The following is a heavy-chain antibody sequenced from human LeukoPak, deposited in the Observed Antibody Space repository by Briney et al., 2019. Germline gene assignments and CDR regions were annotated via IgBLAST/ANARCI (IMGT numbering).Heavy chain of an antibody. CDR3: AKVRSLIVVVIYFDY. V-gene: IGHV3-23*01. D-gene: IGHD3-22*01. J-gene: IGHJ4*02. CDR1: GFTFSSYA. Sequence: GGSLRLSCAAPGFTFSSYAMSWVRQAPGKGLEWVSAISGSGGSTYYADSVKGRSTISRDNSKNTLYLQMNSLRAEDTAVYYCAKVRSLIVVVIYFDYWGQGTLVTVSS. CDR2: ISGSGGST.